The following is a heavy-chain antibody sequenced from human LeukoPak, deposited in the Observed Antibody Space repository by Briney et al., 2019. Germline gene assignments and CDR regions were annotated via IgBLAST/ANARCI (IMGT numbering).Heavy chain of an antibody. J-gene: IGHJ4*02. D-gene: IGHD4-23*01. V-gene: IGHV1-69*04. CDR2: IIPILGIA. Sequence: GASVKVSCKASGGTFSSYAISWVRQAPGQGLEWMGRIIPILGIANYAQKFQGRVTITADESTSTAYMELSSLRSEDTAVYYCARDLSWRWPNSGSNYFDYWGQGTLVTVSS. CDR1: GGTFSSYA. CDR3: ARDLSWRWPNSGSNYFDY.